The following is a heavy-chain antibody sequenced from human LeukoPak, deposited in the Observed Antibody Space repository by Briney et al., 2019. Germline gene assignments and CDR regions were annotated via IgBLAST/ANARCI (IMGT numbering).Heavy chain of an antibody. Sequence: AGGSLRLSCAASGFTFRNYCMSWVRKAPGKGLEWVANIKLDGGEKYYVDSVKGRFTISRDNASNSLFLQMNSLRPEDTAVYYCARGIGNTYVYWGQGTLVTVSS. D-gene: IGHD1/OR15-1a*01. CDR1: GFTFRNYC. CDR3: ARGIGNTYVY. V-gene: IGHV3-7*04. CDR2: IKLDGGEK. J-gene: IGHJ4*02.